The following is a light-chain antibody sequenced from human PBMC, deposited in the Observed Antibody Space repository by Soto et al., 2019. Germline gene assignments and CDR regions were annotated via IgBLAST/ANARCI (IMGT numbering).Light chain of an antibody. J-gene: IGKJ1*01. CDR3: HQYNNWPGT. CDR1: QSVSND. Sequence: EIVMTQSPATLSVSPGERATLSCRASQSVSNDLAWYQQKPGQAPRVLIYAASTRATGIPARFSGSGSGTDFPLTISSLQSEDHAVYYCHQYNNWPGTFGQGAKVEIK. V-gene: IGKV3-15*01. CDR2: AAS.